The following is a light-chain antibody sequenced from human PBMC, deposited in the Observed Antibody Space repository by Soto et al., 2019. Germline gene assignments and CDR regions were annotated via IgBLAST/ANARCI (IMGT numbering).Light chain of an antibody. Sequence: QSALAQPASVSGSPGQSIAISCTGTSSDVGGYNYVSWYQQHPGKAPKLLISEVSIRPSGVSDRFSGSKSGNTASLTISVLQTDDEADYYCSSFTSAYTFVFGSGTKVTVL. J-gene: IGLJ1*01. CDR1: SSDVGGYNY. V-gene: IGLV2-14*01. CDR3: SSFTSAYTFV. CDR2: EVS.